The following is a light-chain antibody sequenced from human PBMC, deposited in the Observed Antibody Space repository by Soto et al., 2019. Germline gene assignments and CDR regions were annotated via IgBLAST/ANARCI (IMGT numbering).Light chain of an antibody. CDR3: QQSQGTPLT. CDR2: GAS. CDR1: QNINIH. V-gene: IGKV1-39*01. Sequence: DIQMTQSPSSLSASVGDRVIITCRASQNINIHLSWYQQKPGRAPRLLISGASTLQSGVPSRFSDSGSATDFTLAISSLQPEDFATYFCQQSQGTPLTFGGGTKVEIK. J-gene: IGKJ4*01.